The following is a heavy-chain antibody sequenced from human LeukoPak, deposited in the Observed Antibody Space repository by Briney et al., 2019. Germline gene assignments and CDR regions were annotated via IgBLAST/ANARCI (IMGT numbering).Heavy chain of an antibody. J-gene: IGHJ4*02. V-gene: IGHV4-39*01. D-gene: IGHD3-3*01. CDR1: GGSISSSGYY. CDR3: ARHGDFWSGSDY. Sequence: PSETLSLTCTVSGGSISSSGYYWGWIRQPPGKGLEWIGSIYYSGSMYFNPSLKSRVTISVDTSKNQFSLKVSSVTAADTAVYYCARHGDFWSGSDYWGQGTLVTVSS. CDR2: IYYSGSM.